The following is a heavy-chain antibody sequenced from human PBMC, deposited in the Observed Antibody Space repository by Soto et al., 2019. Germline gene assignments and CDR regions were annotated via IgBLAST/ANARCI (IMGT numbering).Heavy chain of an antibody. Sequence: QVQLVQSGAEVKKPGASVKVSCKASGYTFTNYDINWVRQATGQGLEWMGWMNPNSGNTGYAQKFQGRVTMTRNTSINTAYMELSSLRSEDAAVYYCARAIRQQNEVNSRYYFDHWGQGTLVTVSS. V-gene: IGHV1-8*01. CDR3: ARAIRQQNEVNSRYYFDH. D-gene: IGHD1-1*01. CDR1: GYTFTNYD. CDR2: MNPNSGNT. J-gene: IGHJ4*02.